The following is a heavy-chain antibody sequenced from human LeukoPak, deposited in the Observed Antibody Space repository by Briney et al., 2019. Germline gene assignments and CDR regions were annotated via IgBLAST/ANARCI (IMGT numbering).Heavy chain of an antibody. CDR2: ISAYNGNT. Sequence: ASVKVSCKASGYTFTSYGISWVRQAPGQGLEWMGWISAYNGNTNYAQKLQGRVTMTTDTSTSTAYMELRSLRSDDTAVYYCARVIYDSSGYRPYYYYMGVWGKGTTVTVSS. V-gene: IGHV1-18*01. CDR3: ARVIYDSSGYRPYYYYMGV. J-gene: IGHJ6*03. CDR1: GYTFTSYG. D-gene: IGHD3-22*01.